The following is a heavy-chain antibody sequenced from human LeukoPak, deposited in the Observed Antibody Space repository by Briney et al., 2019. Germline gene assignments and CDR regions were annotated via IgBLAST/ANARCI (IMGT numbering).Heavy chain of an antibody. Sequence: GGSLRLSCAASGFTFSSYGMHWVRQAPGKGLEWVAVIWYDGSNKYYADSVKGRFTIPRDNSKNTLYLQMNSLRAEDTAVYYCARDPLIYDILTGYFPDYFDYWGQGTLVTVSS. J-gene: IGHJ4*02. V-gene: IGHV3-33*01. D-gene: IGHD3-9*01. CDR3: ARDPLIYDILTGYFPDYFDY. CDR1: GFTFSSYG. CDR2: IWYDGSNK.